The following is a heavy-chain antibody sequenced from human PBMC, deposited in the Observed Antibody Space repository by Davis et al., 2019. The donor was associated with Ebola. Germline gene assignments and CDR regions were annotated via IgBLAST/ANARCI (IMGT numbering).Heavy chain of an antibody. CDR2: ISYSGST. Sequence: MPSETLSLTCTVSGGSISSSSYYWGWIRQPPGKGLEWIGSISYSGSTYYNPSLKSRVTISVDTSKNQFSLKLSSVTAADTAVYYCARDQRFQDGYNYGYYYYYGMDVWGQGTTVTVSS. CDR1: GGSISSSSYY. D-gene: IGHD5-24*01. J-gene: IGHJ6*02. CDR3: ARDQRFQDGYNYGYYYYYGMDV. V-gene: IGHV4-39*07.